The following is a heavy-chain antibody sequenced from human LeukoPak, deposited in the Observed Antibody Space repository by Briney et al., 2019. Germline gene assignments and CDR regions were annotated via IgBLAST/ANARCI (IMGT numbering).Heavy chain of an antibody. CDR3: ARLGSSDI. V-gene: IGHV1-2*02. CDR1: ANTFTGYY. D-gene: IGHD3-16*01. J-gene: IGHJ3*02. Sequence: ASVTLSCKASANTFTGYYMHWVRQAPGQGLEWMGWISPNRGGTNYAQKFHGRVTMTRDTSISTAYMQLSRLTSDDTAVYYCARLGSSDIWGQGTMVSVSS. CDR2: ISPNRGGT.